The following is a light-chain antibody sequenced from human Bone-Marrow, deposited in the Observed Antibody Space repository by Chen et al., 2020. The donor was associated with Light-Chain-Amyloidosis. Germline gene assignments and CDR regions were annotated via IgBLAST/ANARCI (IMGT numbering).Light chain of an antibody. J-gene: IGLJ2*01. CDR2: RET. Sequence: SHELTQPPSVSVSPVQTARITFSGVDLPTKSAYWYQQKPGQAPGLVIHRETERPSGISERFAGSSSGRTATLTISGVQAEDEADYHCQSADSSGADEVIFGGGTKLTV. V-gene: IGLV3-25*03. CDR3: QSADSSGADEVI. CDR1: DLPTKS.